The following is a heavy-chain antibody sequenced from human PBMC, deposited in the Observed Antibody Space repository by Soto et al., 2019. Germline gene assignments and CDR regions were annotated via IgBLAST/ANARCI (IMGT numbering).Heavy chain of an antibody. J-gene: IGHJ4*02. CDR1: GGSFSGYY. CDR2: INHSGST. CDR3: ARVVPAAKVDY. D-gene: IGHD2-2*01. V-gene: IGHV4-34*01. Sequence: PSLTLSLTCAVEGGSFSGYYWSWIRQTPGKGLEWIGEINHSGSTNYNPSLKSRVTISVDTSKNQFSLKLSSVTAADTAVSYCARVVPAAKVDYWGQGTLVTVSS.